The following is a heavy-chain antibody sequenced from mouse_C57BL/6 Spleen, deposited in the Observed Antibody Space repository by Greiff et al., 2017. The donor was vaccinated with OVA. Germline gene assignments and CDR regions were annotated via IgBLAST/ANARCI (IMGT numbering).Heavy chain of an antibody. V-gene: IGHV1-69*01. J-gene: IGHJ4*01. CDR2: IDPSDSYT. Sequence: QVQLQQPGAELVMPGASVKLSCKASGYTFTSYWMHWVKQRPGQGLEWIGEIDPSDSYTTYNQKFKGKSTLTVDKSSSTAYMQLSSLTSEDSAVYYCARRDYSNFYAMDYWGQGTSVTVSS. CDR1: GYTFTSYW. CDR3: ARRDYSNFYAMDY. D-gene: IGHD2-5*01.